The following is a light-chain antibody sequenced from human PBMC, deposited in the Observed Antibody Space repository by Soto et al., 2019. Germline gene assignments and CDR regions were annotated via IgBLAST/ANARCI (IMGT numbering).Light chain of an antibody. CDR2: DAS. V-gene: IGKV3-11*01. CDR3: QQRNNWPPFT. J-gene: IGKJ5*01. Sequence: DIVLTQSPATLSLSPGARATLSCRASQSVRRYLAWYQQKPGQAPRLLIYDASTRATVIPARFSGSGSETYFTLTITSLEPEYSAFYYCQQRNNWPPFTFGQGTRLEI. CDR1: QSVRRY.